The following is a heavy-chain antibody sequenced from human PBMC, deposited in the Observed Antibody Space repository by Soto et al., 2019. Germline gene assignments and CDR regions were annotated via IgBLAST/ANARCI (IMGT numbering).Heavy chain of an antibody. Sequence: AETLSITCAFSGGSISISNWWSWVRQPPVKGLEWIGEIYHSGSTNYNPSLKSRVTISVDKSKNQFSLKLSSVTAADTAVYYCASFLSSGWYERVEYYGMDVWGQGTTVTSP. CDR3: ASFLSSGWYERVEYYGMDV. V-gene: IGHV4-4*02. J-gene: IGHJ6*02. CDR2: IYHSGST. CDR1: GGSISISNW. D-gene: IGHD6-19*01.